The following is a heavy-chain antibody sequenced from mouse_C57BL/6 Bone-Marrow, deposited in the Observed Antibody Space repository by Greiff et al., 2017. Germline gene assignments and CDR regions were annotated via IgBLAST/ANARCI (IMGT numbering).Heavy chain of an antibody. D-gene: IGHD2-13*01. CDR3: SRSGDGDYGYYFDY. CDR1: GYTFTSYW. J-gene: IGHJ2*01. Sequence: QVQLQQPGAELVQPGASVKLSCKASGYTFTSYWMHWVKQRPGRGLEWIGRIAPKSGGTKYNEKFKSKATLTVDKPSSTAYMQLSSLTSEESAVYYCSRSGDGDYGYYFDYWGQGTTRTVSS. V-gene: IGHV1-72*01. CDR2: IAPKSGGT.